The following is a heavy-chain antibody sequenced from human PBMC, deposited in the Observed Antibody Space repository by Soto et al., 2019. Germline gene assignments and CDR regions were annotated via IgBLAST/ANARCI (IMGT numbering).Heavy chain of an antibody. V-gene: IGHV3-9*01. CDR1: GFTFDDYA. CDR2: ISWNSGSI. J-gene: IGHJ6*03. CDR3: AKGIDYYYYYYMDV. Sequence: EVQLVESGGGLVQPGRSLRLSCAASGFTFDDYAMHWVRQAPGKGLEWVSGISWNSGSIGYADSVKGRFTISRDNAKNSLYLQMNSLRAEDTALYYCAKGIDYYYYYYMDVWGKGTTVTVSS.